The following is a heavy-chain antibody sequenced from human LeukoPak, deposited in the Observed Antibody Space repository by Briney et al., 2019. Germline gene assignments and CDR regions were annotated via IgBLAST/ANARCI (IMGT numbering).Heavy chain of an antibody. CDR3: AKGPLRGTAAAIDY. V-gene: IGHV3-30*18. CDR1: XFXFNNYG. Sequence: XLRLXXXASXFXFNNYGXHWVRQAPGKGLEWVAVISYDGRNKHYPDSVKGRFNISRDIYTEKLWVEMESRRNEDTAVYYCAKGPLRGTAAAIDYWGQGPLVTVSS. D-gene: IGHD2-2*01. J-gene: IGHJ4*02. CDR2: ISYDGRNK.